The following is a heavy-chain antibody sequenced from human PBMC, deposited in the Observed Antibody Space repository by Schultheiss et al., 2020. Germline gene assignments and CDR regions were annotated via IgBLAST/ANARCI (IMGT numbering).Heavy chain of an antibody. Sequence: ASVKVSCKASGYTFTSYGISWVRQAPGQGLEWMGWISAYNGNTNYAQKLQGRVTMTRDTSTSTVYMELSSLRSEDTAVYYCARGQSSLGYWGQGTLVTVYS. CDR3: ARGQSSLGY. D-gene: IGHD6-6*01. J-gene: IGHJ4*02. CDR2: ISAYNGNT. CDR1: GYTFTSYG. V-gene: IGHV1-18*01.